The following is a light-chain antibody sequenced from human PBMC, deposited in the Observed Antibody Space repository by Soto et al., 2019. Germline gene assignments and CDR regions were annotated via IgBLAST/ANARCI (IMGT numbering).Light chain of an antibody. Sequence: DIVMTQSPDSLAVSLGERATINCKSSQSVLYSSKNKNYLAWHQQKPGQPPKLLIYWASTRESGVPDRFSGSESGTDFTLTISSLQAEDVAVYYCQQYYTTPRTFGQGTKVEIK. J-gene: IGKJ1*01. CDR3: QQYYTTPRT. CDR2: WAS. V-gene: IGKV4-1*01. CDR1: QSVLYSSKNKNY.